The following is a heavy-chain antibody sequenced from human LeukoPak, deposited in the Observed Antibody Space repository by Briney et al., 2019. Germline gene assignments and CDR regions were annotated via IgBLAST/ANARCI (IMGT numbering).Heavy chain of an antibody. CDR1: GYTFTSYY. J-gene: IGHJ5*02. Sequence: SVKVSCKASGYTFTSYYMHWVRQAPGQGLEWMGGIIPIFGTANYAQKFQGRVTITADESTSTAYMELSSLRSEDTAVYYCARVQLEFWFDPWGQGTLVTVSS. CDR3: ARVQLEFWFDP. V-gene: IGHV1-69*13. D-gene: IGHD1-1*01. CDR2: IIPIFGTA.